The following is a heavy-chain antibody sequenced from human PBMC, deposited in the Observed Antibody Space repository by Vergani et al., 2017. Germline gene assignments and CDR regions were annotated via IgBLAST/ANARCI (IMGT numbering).Heavy chain of an antibody. CDR1: GFTVSSNY. Sequence: EVQLVESGGGLVQPGGSLRLSCAASGFTVSSNYMSWVRQAPGKGLEWVSVIYSGGSTYYADSVKGRFTISRDNSKNTLYLQMNSRRAEDTAVYYCARDPYSSSYFDYWGQGTLVTVSS. D-gene: IGHD6-13*01. CDR3: ARDPYSSSYFDY. CDR2: IYSGGST. J-gene: IGHJ4*02. V-gene: IGHV3-66*02.